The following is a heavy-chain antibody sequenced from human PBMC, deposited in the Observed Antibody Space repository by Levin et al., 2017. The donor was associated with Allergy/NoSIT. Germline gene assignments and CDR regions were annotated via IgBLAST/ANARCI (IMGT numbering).Heavy chain of an antibody. D-gene: IGHD2-2*01. CDR3: ARAGDIVVVPAATSFYY. CDR1: GYTFTGYY. V-gene: IGHV1-2*02. J-gene: IGHJ4*02. Sequence: ASVKVSCKASGYTFTGYYMHWVRQAPGQGLEWMGWINPNSGGTNYAQKFQGRVTMTRDTSISTAYMELSRLRSDDTAVYYCARAGDIVVVPAATSFYYWGQGTLVTVSS. CDR2: INPNSGGT.